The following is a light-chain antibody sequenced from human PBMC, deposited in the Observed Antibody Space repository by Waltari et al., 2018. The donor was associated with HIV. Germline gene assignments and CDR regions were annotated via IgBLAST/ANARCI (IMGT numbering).Light chain of an antibody. J-gene: IGLJ2*01. CDR2: EVS. CDR1: SSDVGGYQY. Sequence: QSALSQPASVSGSFVQSTIISCTGTSSDVGGYQYVSWDQQQPGKAPKLLVSEVSNRPSVVSIRFSGSKSGNTASLTIFWLQSEDEADYYCSSYTNRVTVVFGGGTKLTVV. CDR3: SSYTNRVTVV. V-gene: IGLV2-14*03.